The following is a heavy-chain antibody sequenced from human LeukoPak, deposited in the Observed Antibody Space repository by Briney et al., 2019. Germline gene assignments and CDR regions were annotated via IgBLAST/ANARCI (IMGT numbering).Heavy chain of an antibody. J-gene: IGHJ4*02. V-gene: IGHV3-9*03. D-gene: IGHD6-13*01. Sequence: GGSLRLSCAASGFTFDDYAMHWVRQAPGKGLEWVSGISWNSGSIGYADSVKGRFTISRDNAKNSLYLQMNSLRAEDMALYYCAKGLLAAAGPYDYWGQGTLVTVSS. CDR2: ISWNSGSI. CDR3: AKGLLAAAGPYDY. CDR1: GFTFDDYA.